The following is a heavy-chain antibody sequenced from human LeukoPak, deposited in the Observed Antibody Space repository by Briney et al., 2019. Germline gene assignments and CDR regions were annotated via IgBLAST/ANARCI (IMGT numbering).Heavy chain of an antibody. CDR1: GFTFSSYA. J-gene: IGHJ5*02. CDR2: ISGSGGST. D-gene: IGHD3-10*01. Sequence: GGSLRLSCAASGFTFSSYAMHWVRQAPGKGLEWVSAISGSGGSTYYADSVKGRFTISRDNSKTTLYLQMNSLRAEDTAVYYCAKDDSGSYYNVWFDPWGQGTLVTVSS. CDR3: AKDDSGSYYNVWFDP. V-gene: IGHV3-23*01.